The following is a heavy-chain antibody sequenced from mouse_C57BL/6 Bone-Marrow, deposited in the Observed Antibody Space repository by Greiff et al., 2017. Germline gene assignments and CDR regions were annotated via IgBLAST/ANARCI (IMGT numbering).Heavy chain of an antibody. D-gene: IGHD2-4*01. Sequence: EVQLHHSGPELVKPGASVKMSCKASGYTFTDYNMHWVKQSHGKSLEWIGYINPNNGGTSYNQKFKGKATLTVNKSSSTAYMELRSLTSEDAAVYYCANYDYAWFAYWGQGTLVTVSA. J-gene: IGHJ3*01. CDR3: ANYDYAWFAY. CDR2: INPNNGGT. V-gene: IGHV1-22*01. CDR1: GYTFTDYN.